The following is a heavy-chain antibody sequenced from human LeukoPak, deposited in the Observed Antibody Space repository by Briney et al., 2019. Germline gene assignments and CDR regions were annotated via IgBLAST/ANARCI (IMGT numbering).Heavy chain of an antibody. Sequence: PGGSLRLSCAASGFTFSSYAMSCVRQAPGKGLEWVSAISGSGGSTYYADRVKGRFTISRDNSKNTLYLQMNSLRAEDTAVYYCAKALYSSSSFPKPGFDYWGQGTLVTVSS. D-gene: IGHD6-6*01. CDR1: GFTFSSYA. CDR2: ISGSGGST. J-gene: IGHJ4*02. CDR3: AKALYSSSSFPKPGFDY. V-gene: IGHV3-23*01.